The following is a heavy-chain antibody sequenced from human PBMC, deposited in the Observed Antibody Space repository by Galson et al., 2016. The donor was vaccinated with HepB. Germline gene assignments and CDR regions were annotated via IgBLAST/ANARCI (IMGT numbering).Heavy chain of an antibody. Sequence: SLRLSCAASGITFRGYGMFWFRQAPGKGLEWVSAISGSGGRTYYADALKGRFTISRDNSKNTLYLHINSLRGEDTAVNFCAKGPQWLDDSLTGYGDYWGQGTLVTVSS. CDR3: AKGPQWLDDSLTGYGDY. D-gene: IGHD3-9*01. CDR2: ISGSGGRT. CDR1: GITFRGYG. V-gene: IGHV3-23*01. J-gene: IGHJ4*02.